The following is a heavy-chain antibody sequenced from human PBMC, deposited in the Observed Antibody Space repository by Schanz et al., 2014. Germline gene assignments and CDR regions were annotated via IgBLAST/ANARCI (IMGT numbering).Heavy chain of an antibody. CDR3: ARGYGDSPTDF. D-gene: IGHD4-17*01. V-gene: IGHV1-69*02. CDR2: IIPILGIA. J-gene: IGHJ4*02. CDR1: GYTFTTYY. Sequence: VLLEQSGAEVKKPGASMKVSCKASGYTFTTYYMLWVRQAPGQGLEWMGRIIPILGIANYAQKFQGRVTITADRSTSTAYMELSSLRSEDTAVYYCARGYGDSPTDFWGQGTLVTVSS.